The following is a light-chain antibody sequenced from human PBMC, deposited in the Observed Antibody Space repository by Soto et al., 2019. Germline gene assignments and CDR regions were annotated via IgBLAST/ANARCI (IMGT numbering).Light chain of an antibody. CDR3: SSYTSRSTVV. J-gene: IGLJ2*01. Sequence: QSVLTQPASVSGSPGQSITISCTGTSSDVGGYNYGSWYQQHPGKAPKLMIYDVSNRPSGVSNRFAGSKSGNTASLTISGLQAEDEADYYCSSYTSRSTVVFGGGTKLTVL. V-gene: IGLV2-14*01. CDR1: SSDVGGYNY. CDR2: DVS.